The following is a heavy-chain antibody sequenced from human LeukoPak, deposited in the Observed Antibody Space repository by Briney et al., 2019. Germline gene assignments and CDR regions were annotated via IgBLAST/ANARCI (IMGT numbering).Heavy chain of an antibody. D-gene: IGHD3-16*01. CDR2: IRASGSTT. V-gene: IGHV3-23*01. Sequence: PGGSLGLSCAASGFTFDDYSMHWVRQAPGKGLEWVSVIRASGSTTNYADSVKGRFTISRDNSKNTLYLQMNSLRAEDTAVYYCAKGNHDYVWGSAFDPWGQGTLVTVSS. J-gene: IGHJ5*02. CDR3: AKGNHDYVWGSAFDP. CDR1: GFTFDDYS.